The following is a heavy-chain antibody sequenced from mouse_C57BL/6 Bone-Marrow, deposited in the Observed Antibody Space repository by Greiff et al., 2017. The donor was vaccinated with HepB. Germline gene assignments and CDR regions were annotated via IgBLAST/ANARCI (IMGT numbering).Heavy chain of an antibody. J-gene: IGHJ3*01. Sequence: EVMLVESGGDLVKPGGSLKLSCAASGFTFSSYGMSWVRQTPDKRLEWVATISSGGSYTYYPDSVKGRFTISRDNAKNTLYLQMSSLKSEDTAMYYCARRIYTPWGQGTLVTVSA. V-gene: IGHV5-6*02. CDR3: ARRIYTP. CDR1: GFTFSSYG. CDR2: ISSGGSYT. D-gene: IGHD2-1*01.